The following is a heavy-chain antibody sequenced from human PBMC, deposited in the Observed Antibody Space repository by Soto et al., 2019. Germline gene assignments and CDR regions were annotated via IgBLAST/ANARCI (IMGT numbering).Heavy chain of an antibody. Sequence: GGSLRLSCAASGFTFSGYWMSWVRQAPGKGLEWVAVIWYDGSSEYYTESVKGRFTISRDNSKNTLYLQMNSLRAEDTAVYYCARVPGSGTYYDNRIANDAFDIWGQGTMVTVSS. CDR1: GFTFSGYW. V-gene: IGHV3-33*08. D-gene: IGHD3-10*01. CDR2: IWYDGSSE. CDR3: ARVPGSGTYYDNRIANDAFDI. J-gene: IGHJ3*02.